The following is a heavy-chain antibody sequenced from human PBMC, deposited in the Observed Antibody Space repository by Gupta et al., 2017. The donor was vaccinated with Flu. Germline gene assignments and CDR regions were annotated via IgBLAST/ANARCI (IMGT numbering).Heavy chain of an antibody. CDR2: MYHSGSA. J-gene: IGHJ6*02. V-gene: IGHV4-61*03. Sequence: SYYWSWIRQTPGKGLEWIGYMYHSGSANYNPSLKGRVTISIDPSRKSFFLKLTSVTAADTAVYYCARDRSLGGFVNGLDLWGQGTAVTVSS. CDR3: ARDRSLGGFVNGLDL. D-gene: IGHD5-12*01. CDR1: SYY.